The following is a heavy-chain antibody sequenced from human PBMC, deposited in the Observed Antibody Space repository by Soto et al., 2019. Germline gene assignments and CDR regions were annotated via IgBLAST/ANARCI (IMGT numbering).Heavy chain of an antibody. Sequence: GGSLRLSYAASGFTFSSYGMHWVRQAPGKGLEWVAVISYDGSNKYYADSVKGRFTISRDNSKNTLYLQMNSLRAEDTAVYYCAKEEEVAVAGYYYYYGMDVWGQGTTVTVSS. CDR2: ISYDGSNK. CDR3: AKEEEVAVAGYYYYYGMDV. CDR1: GFTFSSYG. J-gene: IGHJ6*02. V-gene: IGHV3-30*18. D-gene: IGHD6-19*01.